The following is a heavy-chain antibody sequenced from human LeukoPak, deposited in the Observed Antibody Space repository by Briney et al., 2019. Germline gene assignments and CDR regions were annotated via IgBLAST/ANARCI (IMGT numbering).Heavy chain of an antibody. Sequence: SETLSLTCTVSGGSISSSSYYWSWIRQPPGKGLEWIGYIYYSGSTNYNPSLKSRVTISVDTSKNQFSLKLSSVTAADTAVYYCARTVYYYGSGVSDYWGQGTLVTVSS. CDR1: GGSISSSSYY. CDR2: IYYSGST. V-gene: IGHV4-61*01. D-gene: IGHD3-10*01. CDR3: ARTVYYYGSGVSDY. J-gene: IGHJ4*02.